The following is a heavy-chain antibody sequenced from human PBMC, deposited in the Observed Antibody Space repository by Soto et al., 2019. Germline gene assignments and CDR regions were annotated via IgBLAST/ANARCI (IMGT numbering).Heavy chain of an antibody. V-gene: IGHV4-30-4*01. CDR1: GGSISSGDYY. Sequence: QVQLQESGPGLVKPSQTLSLTCTVSGGSISSGDYYWSWIRQPPGKGLEWIGYIHYSGNTDSNWPLKSRVTRSVDTSKNQLSLRLSSVTAADTAVYYCVRGINDYGDSWDGVYFDYWGQGTLVTVSS. D-gene: IGHD4-17*01. J-gene: IGHJ4*02. CDR3: VRGINDYGDSWDGVYFDY. CDR2: IHYSGNT.